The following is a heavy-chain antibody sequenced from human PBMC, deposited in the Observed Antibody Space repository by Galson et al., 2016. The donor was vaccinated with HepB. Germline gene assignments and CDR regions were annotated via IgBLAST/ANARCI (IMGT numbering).Heavy chain of an antibody. CDR1: GFSLSTSGVG. Sequence: PALVQPPQTLTLTCTFSGFSLSTSGVGVGWIRQPPGKALEWLPLIYWDDDKRYSPYLKSRLTITTDTSKSPVVLTMTNMDPVHTATYYGPHSGRKGRYDAFDIWGQGTMVTVSS. CDR3: PHSGRKGRYDAFDI. J-gene: IGHJ3*02. V-gene: IGHV2-5*02. D-gene: IGHD1-14*01. CDR2: IYWDDDK.